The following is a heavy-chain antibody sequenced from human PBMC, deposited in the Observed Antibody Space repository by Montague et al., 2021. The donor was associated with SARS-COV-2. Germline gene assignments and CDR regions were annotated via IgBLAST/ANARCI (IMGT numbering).Heavy chain of an antibody. CDR1: GGSISSSSYY. Sequence: SETLSFTCTVSGGSISSSSYYWGWIRQPPGKGLEWIGYIYYNGSTYYDPSLKSRVTISVDTSKNQFSLKLSSVTAADTAVYYCAGGIVVVTQTYHYGMDVWGQGTTVTVSS. CDR2: IYYNGST. J-gene: IGHJ6*02. D-gene: IGHD3-22*01. CDR3: AGGIVVVTQTYHYGMDV. V-gene: IGHV4-39*07.